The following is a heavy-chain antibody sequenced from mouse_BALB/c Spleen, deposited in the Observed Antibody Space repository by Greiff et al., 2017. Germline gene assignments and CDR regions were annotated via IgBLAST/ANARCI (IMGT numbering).Heavy chain of an antibody. Sequence: QVQLQQSGAELAKPGASVKMSCKASGYAFTSYWMHWVKQRPGQGLEWIGYINPSTGYTEYNQKFKDKATLTADKSSSTAYMQLSSLTSEDSAVYYCARDYGSHYYAMDYWGQGTSVTVSS. V-gene: IGHV1-7*01. CDR2: INPSTGYT. CDR3: ARDYGSHYYAMDY. D-gene: IGHD1-1*01. J-gene: IGHJ4*01. CDR1: GYAFTSYW.